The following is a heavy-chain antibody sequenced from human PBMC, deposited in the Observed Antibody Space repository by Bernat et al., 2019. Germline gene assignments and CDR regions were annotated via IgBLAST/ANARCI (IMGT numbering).Heavy chain of an antibody. J-gene: IGHJ4*02. Sequence: QVQLVESGGGVVQPGRSLRLSCAASGFTFSSYAMHWVRQAPGKGLEWVAVISYDGSNKYYADSVKGRFTISRDNSKNTLYLQMNSLRAEDTAVYYCAGSSSWSYCFDYWGQGTLVTVSS. CDR3: AGSSSWSYCFDY. CDR2: ISYDGSNK. D-gene: IGHD1-26*01. V-gene: IGHV3-30-3*01. CDR1: GFTFSSYA.